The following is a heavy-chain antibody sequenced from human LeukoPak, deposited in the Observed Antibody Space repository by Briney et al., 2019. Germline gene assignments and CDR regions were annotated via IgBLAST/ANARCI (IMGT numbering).Heavy chain of an antibody. V-gene: IGHV1-46*01. Sequence: ASVTVSFKASGYTFTNYYMHWVRQAPGQGLEWMGIINPSGGRTSYAQKFQGRVTMTRDTSTSTVYMELSSLRSEDTAVYYCASGKKLVATGYWGQGTLVTVSS. CDR1: GYTFTNYY. J-gene: IGHJ4*02. CDR3: ASGKKLVATGY. D-gene: IGHD6-6*01. CDR2: INPSGGRT.